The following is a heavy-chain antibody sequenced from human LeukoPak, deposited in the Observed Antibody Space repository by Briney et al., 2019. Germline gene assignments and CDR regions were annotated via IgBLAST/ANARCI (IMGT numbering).Heavy chain of an antibody. CDR2: ISSSSSHI. CDR3: ARESSGYYVFDY. J-gene: IGHJ4*02. V-gene: IGHV3-21*01. D-gene: IGHD3-22*01. CDR1: GFTFSSYS. Sequence: GGSLRLSCAASGFTFSSYSMNWVRQAPGKGLEWVSSISSSSSHIYYADSVKGRFTISRDNAKNSLYLQMNSLRAEDTAVYYCARESSGYYVFDYWGQGTLVTVSS.